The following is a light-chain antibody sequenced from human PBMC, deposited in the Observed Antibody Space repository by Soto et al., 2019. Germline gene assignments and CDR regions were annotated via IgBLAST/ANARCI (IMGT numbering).Light chain of an antibody. CDR1: HTISANY. Sequence: EIVLTQSPGTLSLSPEEGATLSCRASHTISANYLAWYQQRPGQALRLVIYGAASRATGIPDRFSGSGSGTDFTLTISRLEPEDFAVYYCQQYIDSPLTFGGGTKVEIK. J-gene: IGKJ4*01. CDR3: QQYIDSPLT. V-gene: IGKV3-20*01. CDR2: GAA.